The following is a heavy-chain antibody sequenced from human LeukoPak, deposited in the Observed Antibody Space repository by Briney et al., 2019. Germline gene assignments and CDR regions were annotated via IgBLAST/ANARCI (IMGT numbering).Heavy chain of an antibody. J-gene: IGHJ5*02. CDR3: ARSRAGYCSSTSCPNWFDP. Sequence: SETLSLTCTVSGGSISSGDYYWSWIRQPPGKGLEWIGYIYYSGSTYYNPSLKSRVSMSIDTSKNQFYLKLSSVTAADTAVYYCARSRAGYCSSTSCPNWFDPWGQGTLVTVSS. CDR1: GGSISSGDYY. CDR2: IYYSGST. D-gene: IGHD2-2*01. V-gene: IGHV4-30-4*01.